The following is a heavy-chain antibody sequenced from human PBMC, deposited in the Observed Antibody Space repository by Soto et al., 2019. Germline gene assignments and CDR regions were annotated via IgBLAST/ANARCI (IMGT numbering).Heavy chain of an antibody. V-gene: IGHV3-11*06. CDR2: SSNSGTFA. D-gene: IGHD1-1*01. CDR3: ARSGDNFNVLDY. CDR1: GFTFSDYY. Sequence: GGSLRLSCAASGFTFSDYYMSWVRQAPGRGLEWISYSSNSGTFARYATSVKGRFSISRDNANNSLYLEMNGLRVEDTAVYYCARSGDNFNVLDYWGQGTPVTVSS. J-gene: IGHJ4*02.